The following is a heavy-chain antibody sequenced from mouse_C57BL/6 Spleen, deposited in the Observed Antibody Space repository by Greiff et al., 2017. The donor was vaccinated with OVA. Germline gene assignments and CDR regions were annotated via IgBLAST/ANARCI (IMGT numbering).Heavy chain of an antibody. Sequence: DVKLQESGPGMVKPSQSLSLTCTVTGYSITSGYDWHWIRHFPGNKLEWMGYISYSGSTNYNPSLKSRISITHDTSKNHFFLKLNSVTTEDTATYYCARGGDYDGFAYWGQGTLVTVSA. CDR2: ISYSGST. D-gene: IGHD2-4*01. CDR3: ARGGDYDGFAY. CDR1: GYSITSGYD. V-gene: IGHV3-1*01. J-gene: IGHJ3*01.